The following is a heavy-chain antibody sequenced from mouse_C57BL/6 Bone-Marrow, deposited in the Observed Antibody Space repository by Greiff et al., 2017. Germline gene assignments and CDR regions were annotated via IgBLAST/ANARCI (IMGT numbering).Heavy chain of an antibody. CDR2: INPNSGGT. CDR1: GYTFTDYN. CDR3: ARGGYDYDEAMDY. Sequence: EVQLQQSGPELVKPGASVKIPCKASGYTFTDYNMDWVKQSHGKSLEWIGDINPNSGGTIYNQKFKGKATLTVDKSSSTAYMELRSLTSEDTAVYYCARGGYDYDEAMDYWGQGTSVTVSS. D-gene: IGHD2-4*01. V-gene: IGHV1-18*01. J-gene: IGHJ4*01.